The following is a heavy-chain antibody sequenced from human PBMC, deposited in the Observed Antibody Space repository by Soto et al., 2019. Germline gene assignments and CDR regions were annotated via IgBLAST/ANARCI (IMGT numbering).Heavy chain of an antibody. V-gene: IGHV3-23*01. CDR1: GFIFENFG. J-gene: IGHJ5*02. Sequence: GGSLRPSCAASGFIFENFGMSWVRQAPGKGLEWISSISGSGFKKYYADSVKGRFTISRDNSKSTVYLELNNLSAEDTAVYHCAKNQGVELVPLATVDWFDPGGQGSVVTVSS. D-gene: IGHD1-26*01. CDR3: AKNQGVELVPLATVDWFDP. CDR2: ISGSGFKK.